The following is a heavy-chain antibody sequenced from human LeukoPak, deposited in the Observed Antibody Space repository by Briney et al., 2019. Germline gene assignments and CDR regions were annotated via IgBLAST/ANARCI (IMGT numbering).Heavy chain of an antibody. Sequence: SETLSLTCAVYGGSFSGYYWSWIRQPPGKGLEWIGEINHSGSTNYNPSLKSRVTISVDTSKNQFSLKLSSVTAADTAVYYCARGRGYYGSGRFDIWGQGAMVTVSS. J-gene: IGHJ3*02. V-gene: IGHV4-34*01. CDR1: GGSFSGYY. D-gene: IGHD3-10*01. CDR2: INHSGST. CDR3: ARGRGYYGSGRFDI.